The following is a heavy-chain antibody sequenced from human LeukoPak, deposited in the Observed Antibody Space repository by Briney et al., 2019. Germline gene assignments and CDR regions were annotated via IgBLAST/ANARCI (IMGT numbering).Heavy chain of an antibody. D-gene: IGHD2-15*01. CDR1: GFTFSSYW. CDR2: IYSAGTT. CDR3: ARGPAYCSGGSCTMDV. V-gene: IGHV3-66*01. J-gene: IGHJ6*02. Sequence: PGGSLRLSCAASGFTFSSYWMTWVRQAPGKGLEWVSGIYSAGTTYYPDSVKGRFTISRDNSKNTLYLQMHSLRAEDTAVYYCARGPAYCSGGSCTMDVWGQGTTVTVSS.